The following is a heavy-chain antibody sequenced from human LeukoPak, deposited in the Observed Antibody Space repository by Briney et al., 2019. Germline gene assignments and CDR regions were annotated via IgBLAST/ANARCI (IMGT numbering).Heavy chain of an antibody. CDR3: ARRRLPRVNWFDP. Sequence: SETLSLTCTVSGGSISSGDYYWSWIRQPPGKGLEWIGYIYYSGSTYYNPSLKSRVTISVDTSKNQFSLKLSSVTAADTAVYYCARRRLPRVNWFDPWGQGTLVTVSS. D-gene: IGHD2-15*01. CDR1: GGSISSGDYY. J-gene: IGHJ5*02. V-gene: IGHV4-30-4*01. CDR2: IYYSGST.